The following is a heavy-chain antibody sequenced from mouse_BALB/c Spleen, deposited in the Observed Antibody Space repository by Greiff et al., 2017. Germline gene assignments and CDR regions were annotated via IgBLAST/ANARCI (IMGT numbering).Heavy chain of an antibody. Sequence: QVQLQQSGAELAKPGASVKMSCKASGYTFTSYWMHWVKQRPGQGLEWIGYINPSTGYTEYNQKFKDKATLTADKSSSTAYMQLSSLTSEDSAVYYCANNFRYYYAMDYWGQGTSVTVSS. CDR2: INPSTGYT. CDR3: ANNFRYYYAMDY. V-gene: IGHV1-7*01. J-gene: IGHJ4*01. CDR1: GYTFTSYW.